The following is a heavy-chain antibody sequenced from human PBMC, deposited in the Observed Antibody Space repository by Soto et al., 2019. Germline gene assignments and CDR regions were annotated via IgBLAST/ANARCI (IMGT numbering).Heavy chain of an antibody. J-gene: IGHJ4*02. CDR1: EFTFNNYA. CDR2: ISATGDNT. D-gene: IGHD1-26*01. V-gene: IGHV3-23*01. Sequence: EVQLLQSGGGLVQPGGSLRLSCAASEFTFNNYAVSWVRQAPGKGLEWVSAISATGDNTYYADFVEGRFTISRDNSKNTLYLQMNGLRAEDTAMYYCAKELSYGRPHDYCGQGTLVTVSS. CDR3: AKELSYGRPHDY.